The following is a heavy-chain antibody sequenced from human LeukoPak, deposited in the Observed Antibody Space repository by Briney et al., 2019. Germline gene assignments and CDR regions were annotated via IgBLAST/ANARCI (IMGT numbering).Heavy chain of an antibody. CDR2: IYPGDSDT. CDR3: ARRGRYCSSTSCDYFDY. Sequence: GESLKISCKGSGYRFTYYWIAWVRQMPGKGLEWMGIIYPGDSDTRYSPSFQGQVTISADKSISTAYLQWSSLKASDTAMYYCARRGRYCSSTSCDYFDYWGQGTPVTVSS. D-gene: IGHD2-2*01. V-gene: IGHV5-51*01. J-gene: IGHJ4*02. CDR1: GYRFTYYW.